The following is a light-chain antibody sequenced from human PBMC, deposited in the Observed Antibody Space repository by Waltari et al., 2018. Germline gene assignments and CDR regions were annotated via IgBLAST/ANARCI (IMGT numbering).Light chain of an antibody. J-gene: IGLJ2*01. CDR3: AVWDDSLSGPV. V-gene: IGLV1-47*01. CDR1: SSNIGSNY. Sequence: QSVLTQPPSTSGTPGQRVTISCSGSSSNIGSNYVYWYQQLPGMAPKLLIYRNNQRPSGVPDRFSGSKSGTSASLTISGFRSEDEADYYCAVWDDSLSGPVFGGGTKLTVL. CDR2: RNN.